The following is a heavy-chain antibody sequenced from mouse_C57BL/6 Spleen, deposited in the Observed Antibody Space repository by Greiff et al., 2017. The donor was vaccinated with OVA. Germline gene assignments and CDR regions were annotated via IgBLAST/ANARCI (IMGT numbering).Heavy chain of an antibody. Sequence: VQGVESGPGLVAPSQSLSITCTVSGFSLTSYGVHWVRQPPGKGLEWLVVIWSDGSTTYNSALKSRLSISKDNSKRQVFLKMNSLQTADTAMYYCARGYYDYGGDYYAMDYWGQGTSVTVSS. J-gene: IGHJ4*01. D-gene: IGHD2-4*01. V-gene: IGHV2-6*03. CDR3: ARGYYDYGGDYYAMDY. CDR1: GFSLTSYG. CDR2: IWSDGST.